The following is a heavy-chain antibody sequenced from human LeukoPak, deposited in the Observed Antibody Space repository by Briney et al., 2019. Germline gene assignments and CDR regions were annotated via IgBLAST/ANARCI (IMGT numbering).Heavy chain of an antibody. Sequence: ASVKVSCTSSGGTFSSYGISWVRQAPGQGLEWMGWISAYNGNTNYAQKLQGRVTMTTDTSTSTAYMELRSLRSDDTAVYYCARRAYGSGSYFIDYWGQGTLVTVSS. CDR2: ISAYNGNT. D-gene: IGHD3-10*01. V-gene: IGHV1-18*01. J-gene: IGHJ4*02. CDR3: ARRAYGSGSYFIDY. CDR1: GGTFSSYG.